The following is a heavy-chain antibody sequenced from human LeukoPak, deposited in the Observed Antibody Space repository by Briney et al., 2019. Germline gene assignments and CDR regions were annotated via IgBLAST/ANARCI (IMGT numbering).Heavy chain of an antibody. V-gene: IGHV1-46*01. J-gene: IGHJ4*02. CDR1: GYTFPSYF. Sequence: ASVKVSCKASGYTFPSYFMHWVRQAPGQGLEWMGIINPTGGSTTYAQKFQGRVTMTRDTSTSTVYMELSSLRSDDTAVYYCARDVASSGYYWDWGQGTLVTVSS. D-gene: IGHD3-22*01. CDR3: ARDVASSGYYWD. CDR2: INPTGGST.